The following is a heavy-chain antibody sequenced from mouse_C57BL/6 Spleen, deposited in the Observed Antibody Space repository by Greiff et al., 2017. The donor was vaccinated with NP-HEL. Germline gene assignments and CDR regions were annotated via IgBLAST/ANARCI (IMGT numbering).Heavy chain of an antibody. J-gene: IGHJ1*03. CDR2: INPGSGGT. V-gene: IGHV1-54*01. D-gene: IGHD2-2*01. Sequence: VQLQQSGAELVRPGTSVKVSCKASGYAFTNYLIEWVKQRPGQGLEWIGVINPGSGGTNYNEKFKGKATLTADKSSSTAYMQLSSLTSEDSAVYFCARWGYGYDGWYFDVWGTGTTVTVSS. CDR3: ARWGYGYDGWYFDV. CDR1: GYAFTNYL.